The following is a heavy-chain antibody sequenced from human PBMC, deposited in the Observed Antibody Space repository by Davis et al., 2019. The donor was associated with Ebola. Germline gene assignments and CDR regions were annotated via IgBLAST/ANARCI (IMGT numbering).Heavy chain of an antibody. V-gene: IGHV3-13*01. D-gene: IGHD4-17*01. CDR3: ARAQFGDVVLDY. J-gene: IGHJ4*02. CDR1: GFTFRTYD. CDR2: IGTAGDT. Sequence: PGGSLRLSCAASGFTFRTYDMHWVRQTTGKGLEWVSVIGTAGDTYYLGSVKGRCTISRENARNSLYLQMNSLTAGDTAVYYCARAQFGDVVLDYWGQGTLVTVSS.